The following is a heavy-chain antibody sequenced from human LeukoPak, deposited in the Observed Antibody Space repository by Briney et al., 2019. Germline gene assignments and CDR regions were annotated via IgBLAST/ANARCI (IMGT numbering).Heavy chain of an antibody. CDR3: ARGKPTYYYDSSGYYRGIPFDY. D-gene: IGHD3-22*01. J-gene: IGHJ4*02. Sequence: ASVKVSCKASGYTFTSYGISWVRQAPGQGLEWMGWISAYNGNTNYAQKFQGRVTMTRDTSISTAYMELSRLRSDDTAVYYCARGKPTYYYDSSGYYRGIPFDYWGQGTLVTVSS. V-gene: IGHV1-18*01. CDR2: ISAYNGNT. CDR1: GYTFTSYG.